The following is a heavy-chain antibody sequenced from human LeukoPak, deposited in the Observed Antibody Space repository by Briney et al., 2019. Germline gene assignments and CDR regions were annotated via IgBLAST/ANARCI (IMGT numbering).Heavy chain of an antibody. CDR1: GYSFSNYW. CDR2: IYPGDSDA. J-gene: IGHJ4*02. V-gene: IGHV5-51*01. D-gene: IGHD6-13*01. Sequence: GESLKISCKGSGYSFSNYWIGWVRQMPGKGLEWMGSIYPGDSDARYSPSFQGQVTISADKSISTAYLQWSSLKASDTAMYYCAIGYSSSWYYFDHWGQGTLVTVSS. CDR3: AIGYSSSWYYFDH.